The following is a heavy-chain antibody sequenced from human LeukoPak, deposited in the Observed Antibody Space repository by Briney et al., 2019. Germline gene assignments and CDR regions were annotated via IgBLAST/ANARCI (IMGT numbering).Heavy chain of an antibody. Sequence: GRSLRLSCAASGFTLSTYYMNWVRQAPGKGLEWVSIVYSGGSTYYADSVKGRFTISRDTSKNTLSLQMNRLRAEDTAVYFCARVGDHFHWNLDLWGRGTLVTVSS. V-gene: IGHV3-53*01. D-gene: IGHD3-3*02. CDR3: ARVGDHFHWNLDL. CDR1: GFTLSTYY. CDR2: VYSGGST. J-gene: IGHJ2*01.